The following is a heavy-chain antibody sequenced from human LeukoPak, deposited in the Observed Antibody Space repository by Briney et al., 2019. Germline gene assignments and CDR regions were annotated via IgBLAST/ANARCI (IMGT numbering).Heavy chain of an antibody. D-gene: IGHD3-10*01. CDR3: ARESNYYGSGNMYDY. CDR2: ISSNGGST. CDR1: GFTFSSYA. Sequence: PGGSLRLSCAASGFTFSSYAMHWVRQAPGKGLEYVSAISSNGGSTYYANSVKGRFTISRDNSKNTLYLQMDSLRAEDMAVYYCARESNYYGSGNMYDYWGQGTLVTVSS. V-gene: IGHV3-64*01. J-gene: IGHJ4*02.